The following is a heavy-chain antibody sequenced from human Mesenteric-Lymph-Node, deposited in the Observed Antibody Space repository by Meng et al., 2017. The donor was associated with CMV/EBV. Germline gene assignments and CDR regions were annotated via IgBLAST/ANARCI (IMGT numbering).Heavy chain of an antibody. Sequence: GESLKISCAASGFSVSSYWMHWVRQAPGKGLVWVSRINSDGSSTTYADPVKGRFTFSRDNAKNTLYLQMNSLRAEDTAVYYCARDEGDCSGGSCYSSYYYYGMDVWGQGTTVTVSS. V-gene: IGHV3-74*01. J-gene: IGHJ6*02. CDR3: ARDEGDCSGGSCYSSYYYYGMDV. CDR2: INSDGSST. CDR1: GFSVSSYW. D-gene: IGHD2-15*01.